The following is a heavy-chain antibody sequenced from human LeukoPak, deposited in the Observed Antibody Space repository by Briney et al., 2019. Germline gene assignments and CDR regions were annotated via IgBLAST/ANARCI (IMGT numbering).Heavy chain of an antibody. CDR1: GGSISSYY. Sequence: SETLSLTCTVSGGSISSYYWSWIRQPPGKGLEWIGYISYSGNTNYNPSLKSRVTISADTSKNQFSLKMSSVTAADTAVYFCARLRNWAWDFDSWGQGTLVTVSS. V-gene: IGHV4-59*01. CDR2: ISYSGNT. J-gene: IGHJ4*02. CDR3: ARLRNWAWDFDS. D-gene: IGHD7-27*01.